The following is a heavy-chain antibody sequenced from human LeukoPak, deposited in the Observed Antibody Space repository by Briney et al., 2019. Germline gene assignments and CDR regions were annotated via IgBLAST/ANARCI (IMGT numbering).Heavy chain of an antibody. CDR1: GYTFTSYG. CDR3: ARSGETDMVRGVTDYYYYYMDV. V-gene: IGHV1-18*01. D-gene: IGHD3-10*01. CDR2: ISAYNGNT. Sequence: ASVKVSCKASGYTFTSYGISWVRQAPGQGLEWMGWISAYNGNTNYAQKLQGRVTMTTDTSTSTAYMELRSLRSDDTAVYYCARSGETDMVRGVTDYYYYYMDVWGKGTTVTVSS. J-gene: IGHJ6*03.